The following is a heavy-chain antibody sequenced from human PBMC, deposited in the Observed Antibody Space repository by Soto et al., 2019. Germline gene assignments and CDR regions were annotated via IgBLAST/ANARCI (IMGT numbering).Heavy chain of an antibody. Sequence: GGSLRLSCAASGFTFSDYYMSWIRQAPGKGLEWVSYISSSGSTIYYADSVKGRFTISRDNAKNSLYLQMNSLRAEDTAVYCGARGAGIAAAGGGGYYYGMDVWGQGTTVTVSS. V-gene: IGHV3-11*01. CDR2: ISSSGSTI. J-gene: IGHJ6*02. D-gene: IGHD6-13*01. CDR3: ARGAGIAAAGGGGYYYGMDV. CDR1: GFTFSDYY.